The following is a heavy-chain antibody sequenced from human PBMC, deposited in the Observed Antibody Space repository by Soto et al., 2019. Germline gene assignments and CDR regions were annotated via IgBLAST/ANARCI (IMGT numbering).Heavy chain of an antibody. J-gene: IGHJ4*02. CDR3: ARGRGQFSSSSSSYDY. Sequence: QVQLQQWGAGLLKPSETLSLTCAVYGGSFSGYYWSWIRQPPGKGLEWIGEINHSGSTNYNPSLKSRVTISVDTSKNQFSLKLSSVTAAATAVYYCARGRGQFSSSSSSYDYWGQGTLVTVSS. V-gene: IGHV4-34*01. D-gene: IGHD6-6*01. CDR2: INHSGST. CDR1: GGSFSGYY.